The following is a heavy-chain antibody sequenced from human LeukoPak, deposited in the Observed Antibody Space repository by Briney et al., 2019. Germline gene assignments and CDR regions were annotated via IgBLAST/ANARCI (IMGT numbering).Heavy chain of an antibody. CDR2: ISNNGGYT. D-gene: IGHD2-15*01. J-gene: IGHJ4*02. Sequence: GGSLRLSCAASGFTFSSSAMSWVRQAPGKGLEWVSAISNNGGYTYYADSVQGRFTISRDNFKSTLCPQMNSLRAEDTAVYYCAKQLGYCSDGSCYFPYWGQGTLVTVSS. CDR1: GFTFSSSA. CDR3: AKQLGYCSDGSCYFPY. V-gene: IGHV3-23*01.